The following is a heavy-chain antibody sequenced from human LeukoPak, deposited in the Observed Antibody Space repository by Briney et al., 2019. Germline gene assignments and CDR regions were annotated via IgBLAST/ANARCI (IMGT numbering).Heavy chain of an antibody. CDR2: IYHSGST. J-gene: IGHJ4*02. D-gene: IGHD2-2*01. CDR3: ARSSTSSKIDY. V-gene: IGHV4-30-2*01. CDR1: GGSISSGGYC. Sequence: SQTLSLTCTVSGGSISSGGYCWSWIRQPPGKGLEWIGYIYHSGSTYYNPSLKSRVTISVDRSKNQFSLKLSSVTAADTAVYYCARSSTSSKIDYWGQGTLVTVSS.